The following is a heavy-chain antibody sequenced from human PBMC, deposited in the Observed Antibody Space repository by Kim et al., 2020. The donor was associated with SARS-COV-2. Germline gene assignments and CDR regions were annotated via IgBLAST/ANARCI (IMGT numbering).Heavy chain of an antibody. Sequence: ASVKVSCKASGYTFTSYGISWVRQAPGQGLEWMGWISAYNGNTNYAQKLQGRVTMTTDTSTSTAYMELRSLRSDDTAVYYCARDFSYRVLWFGELLYDPFDYWGQGTLVTVSS. V-gene: IGHV1-18*01. D-gene: IGHD3-10*01. CDR3: ARDFSYRVLWFGELLYDPFDY. CDR1: GYTFTSYG. CDR2: ISAYNGNT. J-gene: IGHJ4*02.